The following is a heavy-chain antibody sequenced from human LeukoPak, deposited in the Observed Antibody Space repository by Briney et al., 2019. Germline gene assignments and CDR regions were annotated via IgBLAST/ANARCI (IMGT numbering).Heavy chain of an antibody. CDR2: ISWNSGSI. CDR3: AKDMRSYDYVWGSYRPPTGYGMDV. V-gene: IGHV3-9*01. Sequence: GGSLRLSCAASGFTFDDYAMHWVRHAPGKGLEWVSGISWNSGSIGYADSVKGRFTISRDNAKNSLYLQMNSLRAEDTALYYCAKDMRSYDYVWGSYRPPTGYGMDVWGQGTTVTVSS. D-gene: IGHD3-16*02. CDR1: GFTFDDYA. J-gene: IGHJ6*02.